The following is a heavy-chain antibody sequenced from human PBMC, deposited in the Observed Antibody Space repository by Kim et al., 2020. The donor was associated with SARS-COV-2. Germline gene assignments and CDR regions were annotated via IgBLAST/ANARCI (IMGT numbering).Heavy chain of an antibody. J-gene: IGHJ4*02. D-gene: IGHD1-26*01. V-gene: IGHV3-7*01. CDR3: ARGWDGYYFDY. Sequence: YYVDSVKGRFTITRDNAKNSLYLQMNSRRVEDTGLYYCARGWDGYYFDYWGQGALVTVSS.